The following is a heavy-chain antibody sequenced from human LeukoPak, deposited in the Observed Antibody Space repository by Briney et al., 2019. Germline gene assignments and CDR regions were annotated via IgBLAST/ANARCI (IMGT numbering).Heavy chain of an antibody. CDR3: AKDLLISRIAAAGPFDS. CDR2: INQDGSEK. V-gene: IGHV3-7*03. CDR1: GFTFGSFW. J-gene: IGHJ4*02. Sequence: GGSLRLSCAASGFTFGSFWMTWVRQAPGKGLEWVANINQDGSEKYYVDSVKGRFTISRDNSKNTLYLQMNSLRAEDTAVYYCAKDLLISRIAAAGPFDSWGQGTLVTVSS. D-gene: IGHD6-13*01.